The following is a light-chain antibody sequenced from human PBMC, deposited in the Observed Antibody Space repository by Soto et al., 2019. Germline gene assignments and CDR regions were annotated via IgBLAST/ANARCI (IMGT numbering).Light chain of an antibody. Sequence: EIVLTQSPATLSVSPGERATLSYRASQSVNDKLAWFQQKPGQAPRLLIYGASTTATGIPDRFSGSGSGTEFTLTIFKLQSEDFAVYYCQKYNDWPPFTVGPGTKVDIK. CDR2: GAS. CDR1: QSVNDK. V-gene: IGKV3-15*01. CDR3: QKYNDWPPFT. J-gene: IGKJ3*01.